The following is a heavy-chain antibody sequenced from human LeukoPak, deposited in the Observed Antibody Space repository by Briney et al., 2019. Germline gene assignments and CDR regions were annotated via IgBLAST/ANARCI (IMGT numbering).Heavy chain of an antibody. V-gene: IGHV4-39*07. CDR2: IYYSGST. D-gene: IGHD6-13*01. J-gene: IGHJ5*02. CDR1: GGSISSSSYY. Sequence: ASETLSLTCTVSGGSISSSSYYWGWIRQPPGKGLEWIGSIYYSGSTYYNPSLKSRVTISEDTSKNQFSLKLTSVTAADTAVYYCARDLFTSSWYRWFDPWGQGTLVTVSS. CDR3: ARDLFTSSWYRWFDP.